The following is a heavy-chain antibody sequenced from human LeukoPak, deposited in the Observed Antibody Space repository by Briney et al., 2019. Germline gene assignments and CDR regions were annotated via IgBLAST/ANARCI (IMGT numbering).Heavy chain of an antibody. V-gene: IGHV1-58*02. D-gene: IGHD4-17*01. CDR1: GFTFTSST. Sequence: SVKVSCKPSGFTFTSSTMQWVRQARGQRLEWIGWIVVGSGDTNYAQTFLDRVTITRDMSTNTAYMELSSLRSEDTAMYYCAALLVRDGDYSYYFDYWGQGTLVTVSS. J-gene: IGHJ4*02. CDR2: IVVGSGDT. CDR3: AALLVRDGDYSYYFDY.